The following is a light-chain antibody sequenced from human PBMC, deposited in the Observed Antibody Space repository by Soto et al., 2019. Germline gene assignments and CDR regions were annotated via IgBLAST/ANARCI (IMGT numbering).Light chain of an antibody. CDR2: TAS. V-gene: IGKV3D-11*01. CDR3: LQASTFPRT. CDR1: QAVNTR. Sequence: EIVLTQSPATLSSFPGDRVTLSCRASQAVNTRLAWYQHKPGQAPRLLIQTASTLVRETPSRFSGSGSGTDFLLTINNLQPEDFATYYCLQASTFPRTFGQGTKVDIK. J-gene: IGKJ1*01.